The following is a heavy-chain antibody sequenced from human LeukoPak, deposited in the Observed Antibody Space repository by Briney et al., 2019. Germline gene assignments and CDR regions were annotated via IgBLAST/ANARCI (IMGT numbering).Heavy chain of an antibody. V-gene: IGHV3-7*03. CDR3: AREGRYFDWLLSWFDP. D-gene: IGHD3-9*01. CDR1: EFTFSSYW. Sequence: GGSLRLSCAASEFTFSSYWMSWVRQAPGKGLEWVANIKQDGSEKYYVDSVKGRFTISRDNAKNSLYLQMNSLRAEDTAVYYCAREGRYFDWLLSWFDPWGQGTLVTVSS. J-gene: IGHJ5*02. CDR2: IKQDGSEK.